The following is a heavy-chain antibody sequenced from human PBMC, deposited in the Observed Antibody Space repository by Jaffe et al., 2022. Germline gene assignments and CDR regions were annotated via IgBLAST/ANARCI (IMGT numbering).Heavy chain of an antibody. CDR1: GFTFSSYS. CDR2: ISSSSSYI. V-gene: IGHV3-21*01. D-gene: IGHD3-3*01. CDR3: ASIDFWSGSGLGDRFDY. J-gene: IGHJ4*02. Sequence: EVQLVESGGGLVKPGGSLRLSCAASGFTFSSYSMNWVRQAPGKGLEWVSSISSSSSYIYYADSVKGRFTISRDNAKNSLYLQMNSLRAEDTAVYYCASIDFWSGSGLGDRFDYWGQGTLVTVSS.